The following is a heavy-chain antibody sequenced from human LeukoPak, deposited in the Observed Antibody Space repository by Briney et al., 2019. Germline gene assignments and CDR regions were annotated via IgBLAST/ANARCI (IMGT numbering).Heavy chain of an antibody. CDR3: ARYAAYDSRGNYFDY. CDR1: GGSISSGDFY. V-gene: IGHV4-30-4*08. J-gene: IGHJ4*02. D-gene: IGHD3-22*01. Sequence: SQTLSLTCTVSGGSISSGDFYWSWIRQPPGKGLEWIGYIYYSGSTYYNPSLNSRLTISVDTSKNQFSLKLSSVTAADTAVYYRARYAAYDSRGNYFDYWGQGSLVAVSS. CDR2: IYYSGST.